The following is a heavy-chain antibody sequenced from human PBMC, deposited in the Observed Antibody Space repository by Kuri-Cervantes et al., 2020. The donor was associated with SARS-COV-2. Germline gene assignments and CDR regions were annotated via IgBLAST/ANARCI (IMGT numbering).Heavy chain of an antibody. CDR3: ARHNRGAIFGVVFQTYYFDY. CDR2: IYYSGST. V-gene: IGHV4-34*01. D-gene: IGHD3-3*01. Sequence: ESLKISCAVYGGSFSDYYWTWIRQPPGKGLEWIGSIYYSGSTYYNPSLKSRVTISVDTSKNQFSLKLSSVTAADTAVYYCARHNRGAIFGVVFQTYYFDYWGQGTLVTVSS. J-gene: IGHJ4*02. CDR1: GGSFSDYY.